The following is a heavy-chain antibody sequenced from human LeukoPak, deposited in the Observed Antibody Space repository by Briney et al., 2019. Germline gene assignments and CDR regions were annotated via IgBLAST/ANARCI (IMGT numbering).Heavy chain of an antibody. CDR1: GGSISSGGYS. CDR3: ARNKYYDSSGYYSPDY. CDR2: IYHSGST. D-gene: IGHD3-22*01. V-gene: IGHV4-30-2*01. J-gene: IGHJ4*02. Sequence: SQTLSLTCAVSGGSISSGGYSWSWIRQPPGKGLEWIGYIYHSGSTYYNPSPKSRVTISVDRFKNQFSLKLSSVTAADTAVYYCARNKYYDSSGYYSPDYWGQGTLVTVSS.